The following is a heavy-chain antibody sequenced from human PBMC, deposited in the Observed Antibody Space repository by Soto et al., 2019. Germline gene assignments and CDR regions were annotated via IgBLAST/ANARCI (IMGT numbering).Heavy chain of an antibody. V-gene: IGHV3-30*03. CDR3: ARGRTPNDSDSSFPWFDP. J-gene: IGHJ5*02. CDR1: GLTFSAYG. D-gene: IGHD3-22*01. Sequence: GGSLRLSCEASGLTFSAYGMHWVRQAPGKGLEWVALISYDGSNQDDADSVKGRLTISRDNSKNTLFLQMNSLRADDTAVYYCARGRTPNDSDSSFPWFDPWGQGTLVTVSS. CDR2: ISYDGSNQ.